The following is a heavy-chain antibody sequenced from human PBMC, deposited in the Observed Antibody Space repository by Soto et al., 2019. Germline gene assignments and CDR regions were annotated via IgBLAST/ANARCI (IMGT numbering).Heavy chain of an antibody. CDR1: GGSISSGGYS. Sequence: SETLSLTCAVSGGSISSGGYSWSWIRQPPGKGLEWIGYIYHSGSTYYNPSLKSRVTISVDRSKNQFSLKLSSVTAADTAVYYCAKTASGTLLYWGQGTLVTVSS. V-gene: IGHV4-30-2*01. CDR2: IYHSGST. J-gene: IGHJ4*02. CDR3: AKTASGTLLY. D-gene: IGHD1-1*01.